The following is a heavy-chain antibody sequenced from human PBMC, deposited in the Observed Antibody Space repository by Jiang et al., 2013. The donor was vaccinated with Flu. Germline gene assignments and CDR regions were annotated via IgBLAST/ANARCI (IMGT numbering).Heavy chain of an antibody. CDR2: INHSGST. CDR1: GGSFSGYY. CDR3: ARSGGYSSSSSFLDY. J-gene: IGHJ4*02. Sequence: TCAVYGGSFSGYYWGWIRQPPGKGLEWIGEINHSGSTNYNPSLKSRVTISVDTSKNQFSLKLSSVTAADTALFYCARSGGYSSSSSFLDYWGQGTLVTVSS. D-gene: IGHD6-6*01. V-gene: IGHV4-34*01.